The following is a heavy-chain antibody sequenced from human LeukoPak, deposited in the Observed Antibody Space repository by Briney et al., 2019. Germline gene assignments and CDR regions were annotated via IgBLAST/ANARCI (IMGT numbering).Heavy chain of an antibody. CDR2: VYYSGRT. V-gene: IGHV4-39*01. CDR1: GASVSSGTYY. J-gene: IGHJ2*01. CDR3: ARHYSPPGALYWYFDL. Sequence: SETLSPTCGVSGASVSSGTYYWGWIRQPPGKGLEWIGNVYYSGRTYYNPSLKSRVTISVDTSKNQFSLNLSSVTAADTAVYYCARHYSPPGALYWYFDLWGRGTLVTVSS. D-gene: IGHD6-13*01.